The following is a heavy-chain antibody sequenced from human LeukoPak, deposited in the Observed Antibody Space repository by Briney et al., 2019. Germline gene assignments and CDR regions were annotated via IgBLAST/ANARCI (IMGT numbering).Heavy chain of an antibody. J-gene: IGHJ3*02. CDR1: GGSFSGYY. D-gene: IGHD3-16*01. CDR2: INHSGST. Sequence: PSETLSLTCAVYGGSFSGYYWSWIRQPPGKGLEWIGEINHSGSTNYNPSLKSRVTISVDTSKNKFSLKLSSVTAADTAVYYCASPYDYYAFDIWGQGTMVTVSS. CDR3: ASPYDYYAFDI. V-gene: IGHV4-34*01.